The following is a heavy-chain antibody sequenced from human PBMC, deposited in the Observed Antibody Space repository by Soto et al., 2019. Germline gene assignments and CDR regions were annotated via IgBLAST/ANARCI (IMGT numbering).Heavy chain of an antibody. CDR3: AKHRSYYYYGMDV. Sequence: HPGGSLRLSCAASGFTFSSYAMSWVRQAPGKGLEWVSAISGSGGSTYYADSVKGRFTISRDNSKNTLYLQMNSLRAEDTAVYYCAKHRSYYYYGMDVWGQGTTVTVSS. CDR1: GFTFSSYA. V-gene: IGHV3-23*01. J-gene: IGHJ6*02. CDR2: ISGSGGST.